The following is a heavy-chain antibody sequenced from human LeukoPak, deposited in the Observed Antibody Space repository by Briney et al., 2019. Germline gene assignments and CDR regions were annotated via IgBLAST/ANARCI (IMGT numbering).Heavy chain of an antibody. Sequence: GGSLRLFCAASGFTFSSYAMSWVRQAPGKGLVWVSRINSDGSSTSYADSVKGRFTISRDNAKNTLYLQMNSLRAEDTAVYYCARGAYYYDSSGYYLYYWGQGTLVTVSS. CDR3: ARGAYYYDSSGYYLYY. CDR2: INSDGSST. D-gene: IGHD3-22*01. V-gene: IGHV3-74*01. J-gene: IGHJ4*02. CDR1: GFTFSSYA.